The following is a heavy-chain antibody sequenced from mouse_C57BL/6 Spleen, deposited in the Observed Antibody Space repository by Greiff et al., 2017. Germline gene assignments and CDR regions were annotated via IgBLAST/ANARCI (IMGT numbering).Heavy chain of an antibody. CDR2: LYPGSGSI. D-gene: IGHD2-4*01. J-gene: IGHJ2*01. V-gene: IGHV1-62-2*01. CDR1: GYTFTEYT. Sequence: LMEPGASVTLSCTASGYTFTEYTIHWVKQRSGQGLEWIGRLYPGSGSIKYNEKFKDKATLTADKSSSTVYMGLSRLTSEDSAVYFCARHEEGYDYVFDYWGQGTTLTVSS. CDR3: ARHEEGYDYVFDY.